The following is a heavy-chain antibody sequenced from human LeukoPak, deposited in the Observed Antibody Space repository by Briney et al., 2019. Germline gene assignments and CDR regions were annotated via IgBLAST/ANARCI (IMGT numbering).Heavy chain of an antibody. Sequence: SETLSLTCAVYGGSFSGYYWSWIRQPPGKGLEWIGEINHSGSTHYNPSLKSRVTISVDTSKNQFSLKLSYVTAEDTAVYYCARGGSSWYDYFGYWGQGTLVTVSS. J-gene: IGHJ4*02. D-gene: IGHD6-13*01. V-gene: IGHV4-34*01. CDR1: GGSFSGYY. CDR2: INHSGST. CDR3: ARGGSSWYDYFGY.